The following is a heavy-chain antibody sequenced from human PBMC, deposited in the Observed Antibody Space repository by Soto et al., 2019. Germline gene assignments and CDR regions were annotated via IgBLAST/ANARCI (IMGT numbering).Heavy chain of an antibody. V-gene: IGHV4-34*01. CDR2: INHSGST. CDR3: ARVPPRGELLFDY. D-gene: IGHD1-26*01. J-gene: IGHJ4*02. CDR1: GGSFSGYY. Sequence: SETLSLTCAVYGGSFSGYYWSWIRQPPGKGLEWIGEINHSGSTNYNPSLKSRVTISVDTSKNQFSLKLSSVTAADTAVYYCARVPPRGELLFDYWGQGTLGTVSS.